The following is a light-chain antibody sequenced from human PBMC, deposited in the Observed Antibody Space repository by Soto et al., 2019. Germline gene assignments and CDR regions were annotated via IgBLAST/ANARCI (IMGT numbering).Light chain of an antibody. CDR1: SSDVGSYNL. V-gene: IGLV2-23*02. CDR3: CSYAGRSTLV. CDR2: EVS. Sequence: QSALTQPASVSGSPGQSITISCTGTSSDVGSYNLVSWYQQHPGKAPKVMIYEVSQRPSGVSKRFSGSKSGNTASLTISGIQAEDEADYYCCSYAGRSTLVFGGGTKLTVL. J-gene: IGLJ3*02.